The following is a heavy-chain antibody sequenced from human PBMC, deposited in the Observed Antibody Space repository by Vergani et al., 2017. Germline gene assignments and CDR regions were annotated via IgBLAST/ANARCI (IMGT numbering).Heavy chain of an antibody. Sequence: QLQLQQSGPGLVKPSATLFLTCTVSADSISSGSYYWGWIRQPPGKSLEWIGSIYYSGLTYYNPSLKSRVAISVDTSKNQFSLKVTSVTAADTAVYFCGRQRPGSGWSPGDFDDWGQGILVTVSS. J-gene: IGHJ4*02. CDR1: ADSISSGSYY. D-gene: IGHD6-19*01. CDR2: IYYSGLT. CDR3: GRQRPGSGWSPGDFDD. V-gene: IGHV4-39*01.